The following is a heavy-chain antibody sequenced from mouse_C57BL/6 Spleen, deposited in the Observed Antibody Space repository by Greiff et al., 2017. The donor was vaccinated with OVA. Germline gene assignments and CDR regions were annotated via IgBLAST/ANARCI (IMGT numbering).Heavy chain of an antibody. V-gene: IGHV5-4*01. CDR2: ISDGGSYT. J-gene: IGHJ2*01. Sequence: EVQRVESGGGLVKPGGSLKLSCAASGFTFSSYAMSWVRQTPEKRLEWVATISDGGSYTYYPDNVKGRFTISRDNAKNNLYLQMSHLKSEDTAMYYCARDEKITTVRERFDYWGQGTTLTVSS. CDR3: ARDEKITTVRERFDY. CDR1: GFTFSSYA. D-gene: IGHD1-1*01.